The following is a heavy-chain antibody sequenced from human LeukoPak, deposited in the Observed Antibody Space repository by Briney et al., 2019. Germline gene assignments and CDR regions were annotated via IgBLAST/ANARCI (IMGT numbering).Heavy chain of an antibody. Sequence: GGSLRLSCAASGFTFSKNAMSWVRQAPGKGLEWVSSLSGSGADTYYADSVKGRFTISRDNAKNTAYLQMHSLRAEDTAVYYCAKDPYGTRYFDYWGQGTLVTAS. V-gene: IGHV3-23*01. D-gene: IGHD2-2*01. J-gene: IGHJ4*02. CDR2: LSGSGADT. CDR1: GFTFSKNA. CDR3: AKDPYGTRYFDY.